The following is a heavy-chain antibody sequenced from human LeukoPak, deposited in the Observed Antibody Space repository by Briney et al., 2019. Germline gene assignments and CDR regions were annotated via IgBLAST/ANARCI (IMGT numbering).Heavy chain of an antibody. V-gene: IGHV4-59*01. J-gene: IGHJ6*02. CDR2: IQYSGST. Sequence: SETLSLTCSVSDGSISNYYWTWIRQPPGKGLEWIGNIQYSGSTNFNPSLKSRVTVSVDKSKNQVSLKLRSVTAADTAVYYCARDSGLGYCSTTSCSYGLDVWGQGT. D-gene: IGHD2-2*01. CDR3: ARDSGLGYCSTTSCSYGLDV. CDR1: DGSISNYY.